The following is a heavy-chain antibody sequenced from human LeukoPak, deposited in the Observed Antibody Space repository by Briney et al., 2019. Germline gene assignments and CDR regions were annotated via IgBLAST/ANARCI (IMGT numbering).Heavy chain of an antibody. D-gene: IGHD5-12*01. V-gene: IGHV3-23*01. Sequence: PGGSLRLSCAASGFTFSSYAMSWVRQAPGKGLEWVSAISGSGGSTYYADSVKGRFTISRDNSKNTLYLQMNSLRAEDTAVYYCAKGLRLSQGYSGYDYHYFDYWGQGTLITVSS. CDR1: GFTFSSYA. CDR2: ISGSGGST. CDR3: AKGLRLSQGYSGYDYHYFDY. J-gene: IGHJ4*02.